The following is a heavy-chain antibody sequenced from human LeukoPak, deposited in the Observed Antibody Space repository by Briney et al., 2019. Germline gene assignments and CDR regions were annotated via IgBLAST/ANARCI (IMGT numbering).Heavy chain of an antibody. CDR3: ARGCSSTSRYRPNWFDP. CDR2: IIPIFGTA. CDR1: GGTFSSYA. J-gene: IGHJ5*02. D-gene: IGHD2-2*01. V-gene: IGHV1-69*05. Sequence: ASVKVSCKASGGTFSSYAISWVRQAPGQGLEWMGGIIPIFGTANYAQKFQGRVTITTDESTSTAYMELSSLRSEDTAVYYCARGCSSTSRYRPNWFDPWGQGTLVTVSS.